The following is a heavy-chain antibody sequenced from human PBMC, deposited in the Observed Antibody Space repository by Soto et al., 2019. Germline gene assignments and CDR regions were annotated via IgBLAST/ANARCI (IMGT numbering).Heavy chain of an antibody. V-gene: IGHV5-10-1*01. CDR3: ARGGYYYYGMDV. CDR1: GYSFTSFW. Sequence: GESLKISSKGSGYSFTSFWISWVRQMPGKGLEWMGRIDPSDSYTNYSPSFQGHVTISADKSISTAYLQWSSLKASDTAMYYCARGGYYYYGMDVWGQGTTVTAP. CDR2: IDPSDSYT. J-gene: IGHJ6*02.